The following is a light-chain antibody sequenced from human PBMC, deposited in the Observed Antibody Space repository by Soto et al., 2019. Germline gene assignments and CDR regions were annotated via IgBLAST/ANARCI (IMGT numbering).Light chain of an antibody. CDR1: QSIRGN. CDR2: GVS. J-gene: IGKJ1*01. V-gene: IGKV3-15*01. Sequence: EIVMTQSPATLSVSPGERATLSCRASQSIRGNLAWYQQKPGQAPRLLIYGVSTKASGIPARFSGSGSGTEFTLTISSMQSEDVAVYCCQQYNNWPQTFGQGTKVDIK. CDR3: QQYNNWPQT.